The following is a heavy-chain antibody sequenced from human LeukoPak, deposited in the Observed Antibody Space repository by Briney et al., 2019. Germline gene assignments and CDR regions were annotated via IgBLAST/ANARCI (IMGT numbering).Heavy chain of an antibody. CDR1: GFTVSSNY. D-gene: IGHD2-2*01. CDR3: AKYAGDGYYFDY. V-gene: IGHV3-23*01. CDR2: ISGSGGST. Sequence: GGSLRLSCAASGFTVSSNYMSWVRQAPGKGLEWVSAISGSGGSTYYADSVKGRFTISRDNSKNTLYPQMNSLRAEDTAVYYCAKYAGDGYYFDYWGQGTLVTVSS. J-gene: IGHJ4*02.